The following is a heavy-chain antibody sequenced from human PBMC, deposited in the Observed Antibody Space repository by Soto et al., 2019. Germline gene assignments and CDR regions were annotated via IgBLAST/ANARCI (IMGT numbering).Heavy chain of an antibody. J-gene: IGHJ4*02. CDR2: ICAYNGNT. D-gene: IGHD6-13*01. V-gene: IGHV1-18*01. Sequence: QVQLVQSGAEVKKPGASVKVSCKASGYTFTSYAISWVRQAPGQGLEWMGWICAYNGNTNYAQNFQGRVTMTTDTSTTTAYMELRSLRSDDTAVYYCARDAAAGLNDYWGQGTLVTVSS. CDR1: GYTFTSYA. CDR3: ARDAAAGLNDY.